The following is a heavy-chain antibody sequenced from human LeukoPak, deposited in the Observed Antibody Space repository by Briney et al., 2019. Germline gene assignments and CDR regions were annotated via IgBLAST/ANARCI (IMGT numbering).Heavy chain of an antibody. J-gene: IGHJ4*02. D-gene: IGHD3-22*01. Sequence: SETLSLTCAASGGSISSSNWWSWVRQPPGKGLEWIGEIYHSGSTNYNPSLKSRVTISVDTSKNQFSLKLSSVTAADTAVYYCARHNDDSSGYYPYYFDYWGQGTLVTVSS. CDR2: IYHSGST. CDR3: ARHNDDSSGYYPYYFDY. CDR1: GGSISSSNW. V-gene: IGHV4-4*02.